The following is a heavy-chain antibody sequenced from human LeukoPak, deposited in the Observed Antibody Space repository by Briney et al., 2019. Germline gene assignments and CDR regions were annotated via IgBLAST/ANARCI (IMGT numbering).Heavy chain of an antibody. CDR1: GFTFSDYS. D-gene: IGHD3-22*01. J-gene: IGHJ6*03. CDR2: ISLVSSYI. CDR3: VRVGVIGWRPSMGYYMHV. V-gene: IGHV3-21*01. Sequence: GGSLRLSCAASGFTFSDYSMIGVPQAPGTGREWVSSISLVSSYIHYAASVKGRFTISRANPQNSLSLQMNSLRVDDTAVYHCVRVGVIGWRPSMGYYMHVWGKGTTVTLSS.